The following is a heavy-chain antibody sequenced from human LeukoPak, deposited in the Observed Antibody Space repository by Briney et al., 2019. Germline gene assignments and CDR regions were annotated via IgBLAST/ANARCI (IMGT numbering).Heavy chain of an antibody. CDR1: GFTFSSTT. Sequence: GGSLRLSCAGSGFTFSSTTLHWVRQAPGKGLEWVAVISSDGNIRSYADSVKGRFTISRDNSRNTLYLQMNSLRAEDTAVYYCARDSFGDFYFDYWGQGTLVTVSS. D-gene: IGHD4-17*01. V-gene: IGHV3-30*04. CDR2: ISSDGNIR. CDR3: ARDSFGDFYFDY. J-gene: IGHJ4*02.